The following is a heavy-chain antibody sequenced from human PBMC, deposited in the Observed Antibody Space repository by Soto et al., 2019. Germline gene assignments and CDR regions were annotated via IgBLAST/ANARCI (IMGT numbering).Heavy chain of an antibody. CDR1: GYTFTSYA. CDR3: VRDLYSSSWYRNGFDY. CDR2: INAGNGNT. Sequence: ASVKVSCKASGYTFTSYARHWVRQAPGQGLEWMGLINAGNGNTKYSQKFQGRVTMTRDTSTSTVYMELSSLRSEDTAVYYCVRDLYSSSWYRNGFDYWGQGTLVTVSS. J-gene: IGHJ4*02. D-gene: IGHD6-13*01. V-gene: IGHV1-3*01.